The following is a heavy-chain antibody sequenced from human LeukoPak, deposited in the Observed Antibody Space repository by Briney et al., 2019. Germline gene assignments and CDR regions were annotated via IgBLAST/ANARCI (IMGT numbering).Heavy chain of an antibody. Sequence: ASVKVSCKASGGTFSSYAISWVRQAPGQGLEWMGGIIPIFGTANYAQKFQGRVTITADESTSTAYMGLSSLRSEDTAVYYCARAAYDQLLSYNWFDPWGQGTLVTVSS. V-gene: IGHV1-69*13. J-gene: IGHJ5*02. CDR1: GGTFSSYA. D-gene: IGHD2-2*01. CDR2: IIPIFGTA. CDR3: ARAAYDQLLSYNWFDP.